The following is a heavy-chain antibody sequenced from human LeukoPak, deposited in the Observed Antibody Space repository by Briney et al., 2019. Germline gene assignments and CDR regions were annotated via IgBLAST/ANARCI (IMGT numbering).Heavy chain of an antibody. CDR3: AREVVTLSGVVIVRRWFDP. CDR2: ITSSGDTI. Sequence: KTGGSLRLSCAASGFTFSDYYMSWIRQAPGKGLEWVSYITSSGDTIYYADSVKGRFTISRDNANNSVYLQMNSLRAEDTAMYYCAREVVTLSGVVIVRRWFDPWGQGTLVTVSS. J-gene: IGHJ5*02. D-gene: IGHD3-3*01. CDR1: GFTFSDYY. V-gene: IGHV3-11*01.